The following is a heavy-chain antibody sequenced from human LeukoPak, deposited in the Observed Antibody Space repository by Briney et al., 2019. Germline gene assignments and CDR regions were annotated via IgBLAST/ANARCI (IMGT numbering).Heavy chain of an antibody. V-gene: IGHV3-7*05. J-gene: IGHJ5*02. D-gene: IGHD3-10*01. CDR3: VRGSSGTVVRGISWAWFDP. CDR1: GFIFSSYA. Sequence: PGGSLRLSCAASGFIFSSYAMSWVRQAPGKGLEWVANIKQDGSEKYYVDSAKGRFTISRDNARDSLYLQMNSLRADDTAMYYCVRGSSGTVVRGISWAWFDPWGQGTLVTVSS. CDR2: IKQDGSEK.